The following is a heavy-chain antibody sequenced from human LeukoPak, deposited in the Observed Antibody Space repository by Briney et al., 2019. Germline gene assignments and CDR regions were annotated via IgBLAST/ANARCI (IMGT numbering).Heavy chain of an antibody. CDR3: ARGAPGY. CDR2: INHSGST. V-gene: IGHV4-34*01. Sequence: GSLRLSCAASGFTFSNYWLTWVRQPPGKGPEWIGEINHSGSTNYNPSLKSRVTISVDTSKNQFSLKLSSVTAADTAVYYCARGAPGYWGQGTLVTVSS. CDR1: GFTFSNYW. J-gene: IGHJ4*02.